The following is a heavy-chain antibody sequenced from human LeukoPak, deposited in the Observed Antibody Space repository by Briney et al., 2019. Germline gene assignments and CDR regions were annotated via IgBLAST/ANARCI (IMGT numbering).Heavy chain of an antibody. J-gene: IGHJ4*02. CDR2: IKQDGSEK. CDR3: ASDRDYYDSSGYLFDY. Sequence: GGSLRLSCAASGFTFSNYWMSWVRQAPGKGLEWVANIKQDGSEKYYVDSVKGRFTISRDNAKKSLYLQMNSLRAEDTAVYYCASDRDYYDSSGYLFDYWGQGTPVTVSS. CDR1: GFTFSNYW. D-gene: IGHD3-22*01. V-gene: IGHV3-7*01.